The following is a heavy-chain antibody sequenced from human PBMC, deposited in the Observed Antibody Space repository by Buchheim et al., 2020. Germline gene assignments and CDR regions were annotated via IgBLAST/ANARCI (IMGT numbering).Heavy chain of an antibody. CDR3: GTVGFWSGYPDY. CDR2: ISSSSSII. Sequence: EVQLVESGGGLVKPGGSLKLSCTGSGFAFSDYSMNWVRQAPGKGLEWVSSISSSSSIIYYADSVKGRFIISRDHAKNSLYLQMNSLRVEDTAVYFCGTVGFWSGYPDYWGQGTL. V-gene: IGHV3-21*01. D-gene: IGHD3-3*01. J-gene: IGHJ4*02. CDR1: GFAFSDYS.